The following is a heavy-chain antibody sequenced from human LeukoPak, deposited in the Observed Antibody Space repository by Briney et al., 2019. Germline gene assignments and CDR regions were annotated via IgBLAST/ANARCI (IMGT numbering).Heavy chain of an antibody. J-gene: IGHJ4*02. CDR2: MHTSGNT. D-gene: IGHD6-6*01. CDR3: AREGTAARVMDY. Sequence: PSETLSLTCNVSGGSLSSYYWSWIRQPAGKGLEWLGRMHTSGNTNQNPSLKSRVTMSVDTSKNQSSLNVSSVTAADTALYYCAREGTAARVMDYWGQGTLVTVSS. V-gene: IGHV4-4*07. CDR1: GGSLSSYY.